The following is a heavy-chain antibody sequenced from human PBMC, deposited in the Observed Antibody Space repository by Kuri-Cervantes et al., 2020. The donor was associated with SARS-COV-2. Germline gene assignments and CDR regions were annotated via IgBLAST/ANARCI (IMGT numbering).Heavy chain of an antibody. D-gene: IGHD5-18*01. Sequence: GGSRRLSCTASGFNFNQYSLNWVRQAPGKGLEWIASISDTAFFIYYADSVKGRFTISRDDARNSLSLQLNSLRVEDTALYYCAKVLGGYNHGRLFDLWGRGTLVTVSS. CDR1: GFNFNQYS. V-gene: IGHV3-21*01. J-gene: IGHJ4*02. CDR2: ISDTAFFI. CDR3: AKVLGGYNHGRLFDL.